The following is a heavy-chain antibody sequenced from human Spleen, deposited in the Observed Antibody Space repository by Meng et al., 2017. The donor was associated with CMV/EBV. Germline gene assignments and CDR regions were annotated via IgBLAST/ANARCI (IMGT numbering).Heavy chain of an antibody. CDR3: ARGGDFYDRGGYSNTARQPLDL. V-gene: IGHV1-46*01. CDR2: ISPIGTK. J-gene: IGHJ5*02. Sequence: ASVKVSCKASGYIFTDHYLHWVRQAPGQGLEWMATISPIGTKAISQNFRGRVAVTTDASTETLYMELRSLKSEDTAVFYCARGGDFYDRGGYSNTARQPLDLWGLGTLVTVSS. CDR1: GYIFTDHY. D-gene: IGHD3-22*01.